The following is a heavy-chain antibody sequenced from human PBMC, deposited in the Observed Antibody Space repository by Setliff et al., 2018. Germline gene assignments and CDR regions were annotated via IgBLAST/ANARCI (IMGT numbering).Heavy chain of an antibody. Sequence: GGSLRLSCETSGFTFSDSGMQWVRQAPGRGLEWVAFLRSDGTTRYQSDSMKARFTISRDNSKNTLYLQMNSLRPEDTAVYFCVRAFWTYSDYASLACFDYWGQGALVTVSS. V-gene: IGHV3-30*02. CDR1: GFTFSDSG. CDR3: VRAFWTYSDYASLACFDY. J-gene: IGHJ4*02. CDR2: LRSDGTTR. D-gene: IGHD5-12*01.